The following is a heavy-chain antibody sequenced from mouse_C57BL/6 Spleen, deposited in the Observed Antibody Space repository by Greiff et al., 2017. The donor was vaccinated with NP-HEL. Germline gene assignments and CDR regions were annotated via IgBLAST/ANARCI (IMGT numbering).Heavy chain of an antibody. CDR3: TRSPVLLWLRQGSWFAY. D-gene: IGHD2-2*01. Sequence: EVKLMESGEGLVKPGGSLKLSCAASGFTFSSYAMSWVRQTPEKRLEWVAYISSGGDYIYYADTVKGRVTISRDNARNTLYLQMSSLKSEDTAMYYCTRSPVLLWLRQGSWFAYWGQGTLVTVSA. CDR2: ISSGGDYI. J-gene: IGHJ3*01. CDR1: GFTFSSYA. V-gene: IGHV5-9-1*02.